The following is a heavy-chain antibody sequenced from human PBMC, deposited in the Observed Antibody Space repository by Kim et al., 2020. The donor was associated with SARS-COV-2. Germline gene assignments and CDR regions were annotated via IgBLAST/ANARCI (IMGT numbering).Heavy chain of an antibody. CDR1: GGTFSSYA. D-gene: IGHD5-18*01. CDR2: IIPIFGTA. V-gene: IGHV1-69*13. Sequence: SVKVSCKASGGTFSSYAISWVRQAPGQGLEWMGGIIPIFGTANYAQKFQGRVTITADESTSTAYMELSSLRSEDTAVYYCARGAIQLWFNGVFDYWGQGTLVTVSS. CDR3: ARGAIQLWFNGVFDY. J-gene: IGHJ4*02.